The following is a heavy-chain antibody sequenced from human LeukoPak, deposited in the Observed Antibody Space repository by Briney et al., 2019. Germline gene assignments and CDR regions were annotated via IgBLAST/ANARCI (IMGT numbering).Heavy chain of an antibody. Sequence: SETLSLTCTVSGGSINSGGYYWSWIRQHPGKGLEWIGYISYSGSTYYNPSLKSRVNISVDTSKNQFSLKLSSVTAADTAVYYCARGGIIRDSTFAWPDYWGQGTLVTVSS. J-gene: IGHJ4*02. V-gene: IGHV4-31*03. D-gene: IGHD2/OR15-2a*01. CDR1: GGSINSGGYY. CDR2: ISYSGST. CDR3: ARGGIIRDSTFAWPDY.